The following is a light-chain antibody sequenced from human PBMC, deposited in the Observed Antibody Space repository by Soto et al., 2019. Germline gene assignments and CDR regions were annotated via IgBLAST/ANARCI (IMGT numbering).Light chain of an antibody. CDR1: NSDIGAGYD. V-gene: IGLV1-40*01. J-gene: IGLJ1*01. CDR3: QFYASSLSGV. CDR2: ANN. Sequence: QSVLTQPPSVSGAPGQRVTISCTGSNSDIGAGYDVHWYQQLPGTAPKLVIYANNNRPSGVPGRFSASKSGTSASLAITGRQADDEADYYCQFYASSLSGVFGAGTKLTVL.